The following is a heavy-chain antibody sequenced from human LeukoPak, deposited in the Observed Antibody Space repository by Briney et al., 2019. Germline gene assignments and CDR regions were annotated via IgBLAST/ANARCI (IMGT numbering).Heavy chain of an antibody. Sequence: GGSLRLSCAASGFTFSSYAMHWVRQAPGKGLEYVSAISSNGGSTYYADSVKGRFTISRDNSKNTLYVQMNSLRAEDTAVYYCARDPAKFWSGHDYWGQGTLVTVSS. V-gene: IGHV3-64*02. J-gene: IGHJ4*02. CDR2: ISSNGGST. D-gene: IGHD3-3*01. CDR1: GFTFSSYA. CDR3: ARDPAKFWSGHDY.